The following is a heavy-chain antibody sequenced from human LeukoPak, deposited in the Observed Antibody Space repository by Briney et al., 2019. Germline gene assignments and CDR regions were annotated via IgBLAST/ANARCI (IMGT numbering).Heavy chain of an antibody. V-gene: IGHV3-30*18. J-gene: IGHJ4*02. CDR2: ISYDGTNK. CDR1: GFTFSSHG. D-gene: IGHD6-19*01. Sequence: GGSLRLSCAASGFTFSSHGMHWVRQAPGKGLEWVAVISYDGTNKYYADSVKGRFTISRDNSKNTLYLQMNSLRAEDTAVYYCAKDPYSSGWCYFDFWGQGTLVTVSS. CDR3: AKDPYSSGWCYFDF.